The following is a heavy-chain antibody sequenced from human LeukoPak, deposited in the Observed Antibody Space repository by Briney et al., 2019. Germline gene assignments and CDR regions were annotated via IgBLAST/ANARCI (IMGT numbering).Heavy chain of an antibody. Sequence: PGGSLRLSCAASGFTFDDYAMHWVRQAPGKGLEWVSGISWNSGSIGYVDSVKGRFTISRDNAKNSLYLQMNSLRAEDTAVYYCVKDNRRYCTNGVCYGSWGMDVWGQGTTVTVSS. V-gene: IGHV3-9*01. CDR2: ISWNSGSI. CDR3: VKDNRRYCTNGVCYGSWGMDV. D-gene: IGHD2-8*01. CDR1: GFTFDDYA. J-gene: IGHJ6*02.